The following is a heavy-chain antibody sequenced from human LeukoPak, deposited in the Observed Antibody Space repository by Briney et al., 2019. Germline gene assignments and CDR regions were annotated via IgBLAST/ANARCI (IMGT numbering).Heavy chain of an antibody. CDR1: GGSFNIYY. D-gene: IGHD1-7*01. V-gene: IGHV4-34*01. Sequence: PSETLSLTCAVYGGSFNIYYWSWIRQSPGKGLEWIREINDGGTINYNPSLLSRVTISLDRSKNQFSLKLTSVTTTDTAVYYCARRWNYGRNYYIDVWGKGARVSVSS. CDR2: INDGGTI. CDR3: ARRWNYGRNYYIDV. J-gene: IGHJ6*03.